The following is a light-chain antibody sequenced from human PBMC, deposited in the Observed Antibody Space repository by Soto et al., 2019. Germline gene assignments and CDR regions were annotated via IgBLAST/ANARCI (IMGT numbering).Light chain of an antibody. CDR2: GNT. CDR3: CSYAGAFTYV. V-gene: IGLV1-47*02. Sequence: QSVLSQPPSASGTPGQRVTISCSGSSSNIGRNYIYWYQQLPGTAPKLLIYGNTQRPSGVPDRFSGSKFGNTASLTISGLQAEDEADYYCCSYAGAFTYVFGSGTKVTVL. CDR1: SSNIGRNY. J-gene: IGLJ1*01.